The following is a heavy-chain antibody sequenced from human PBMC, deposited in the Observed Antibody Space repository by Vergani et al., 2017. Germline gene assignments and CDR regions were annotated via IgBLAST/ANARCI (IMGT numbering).Heavy chain of an antibody. CDR1: GFSFSSHA. Sequence: QVQLAESGGGRVQPGRSLRLSCAASGFSFSSHAIHWVRQAPGKGLEWVAVISNDGSKKYYADSVKGRFTISRDNSKNTLDLQMNSLRTQDTAVYYCAKAGSVTSGSLQYNCYMDGWVKGTTVTVS. D-gene: IGHD3-10*01. CDR2: ISNDGSKK. J-gene: IGHJ6*03. CDR3: AKAGSVTSGSLQYNCYMDG. V-gene: IGHV3-30*18.